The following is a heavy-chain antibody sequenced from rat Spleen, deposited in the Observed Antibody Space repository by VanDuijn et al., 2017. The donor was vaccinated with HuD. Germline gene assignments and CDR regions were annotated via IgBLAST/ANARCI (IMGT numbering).Heavy chain of an antibody. CDR3: ARHVPGEFDY. D-gene: IGHD1-4*01. Sequence: EVQLMESGGGLVQPGRSLKLSCAASGFTFSDYYMAWVRQAPTKGLEWVASISYDGGSTYYRDSVKGRFTISRDNAKNTQYLQMDSLRSEDTATYYCARHVPGEFDYWGQGVMVTVSS. J-gene: IGHJ2*01. CDR1: GFTFSDYY. CDR2: ISYDGGST. V-gene: IGHV5-7*01.